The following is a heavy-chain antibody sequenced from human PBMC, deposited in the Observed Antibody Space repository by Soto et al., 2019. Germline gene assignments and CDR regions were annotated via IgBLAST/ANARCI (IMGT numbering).Heavy chain of an antibody. CDR3: ARVDLFGYSTGNWFDP. CDR1: GFTLSTYD. J-gene: IGHJ5*02. D-gene: IGHD5-12*01. Sequence: GGSLRLSCAASGFTLSTYDMHWVRQATGKGLEWVAALSYAGDTYYPGSVKGRFTVSREGAKNSLYLQMNSLTAGDTAVYYCARVDLFGYSTGNWFDPWGQGTLVTVSS. V-gene: IGHV3-13*01. CDR2: LSYAGDT.